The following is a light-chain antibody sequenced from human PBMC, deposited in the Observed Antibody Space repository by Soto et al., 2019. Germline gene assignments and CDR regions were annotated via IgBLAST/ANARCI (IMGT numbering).Light chain of an antibody. CDR2: EVA. CDR1: NNDVGGYNY. Sequence: QSALTQPASVSGSPGQSITISCTGTNNDVGGYNYVSWYQQHPGKAPKLIIYEVAKRPSGVPDRFSGSKSGNTASLTVSGLQAEDEGDYYCTSFAGNNNFVFGGGTKLTVL. V-gene: IGLV2-8*01. J-gene: IGLJ2*01. CDR3: TSFAGNNNFV.